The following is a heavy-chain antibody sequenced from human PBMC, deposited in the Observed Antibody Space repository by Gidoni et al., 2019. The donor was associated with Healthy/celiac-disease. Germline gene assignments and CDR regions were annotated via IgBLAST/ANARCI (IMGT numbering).Heavy chain of an antibody. Sequence: EVQLLESGGGLVQRGGSLRLSCAASGFTFGSYAMSWVRQAPGKGLGWVSAISCSGGSTYYADSVKGRFTISRDNSKNTLYLQMNSLRAEDTAVYYCAKDPKGLWCSGSYYNYYFDYWGQGTLVTVSS. J-gene: IGHJ4*02. CDR2: ISCSGGST. V-gene: IGHV3-23*01. D-gene: IGHD3-10*02. CDR3: AKDPKGLWCSGSYYNYYFDY. CDR1: GFTFGSYA.